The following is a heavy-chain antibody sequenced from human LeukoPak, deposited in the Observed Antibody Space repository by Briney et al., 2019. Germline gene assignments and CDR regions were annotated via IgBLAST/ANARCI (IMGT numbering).Heavy chain of an antibody. D-gene: IGHD6-19*01. Sequence: PGGSLRLSCAASGFTFSSYWMHWVRQAPGKGLVWVSRINSDGSSTSYADSVKGRFTISRDNAKSTLYLQMNSLRAEDTAVYYCARASGWVYFDYWGQGTLVTVSS. CDR1: GFTFSSYW. CDR3: ARASGWVYFDY. CDR2: INSDGSST. V-gene: IGHV3-74*01. J-gene: IGHJ4*02.